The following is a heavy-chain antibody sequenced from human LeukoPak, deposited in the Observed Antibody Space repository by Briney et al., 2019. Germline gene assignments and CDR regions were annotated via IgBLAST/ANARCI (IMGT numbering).Heavy chain of an antibody. J-gene: IGHJ5*02. Sequence: KPSETLSLTCTVPGCSISSSGYYWGWIRQPPGKGPEWIGNIYYTGSTYYNPSLKSRVTISVDTSKNQFSLKLSSVTAADTAVYYCARHSRTVGSVGIDPWGQGTLVTVSS. CDR1: GCSISSSGYY. CDR3: ARHSRTVGSVGIDP. CDR2: IYYTGST. V-gene: IGHV4-39*01. D-gene: IGHD4-23*01.